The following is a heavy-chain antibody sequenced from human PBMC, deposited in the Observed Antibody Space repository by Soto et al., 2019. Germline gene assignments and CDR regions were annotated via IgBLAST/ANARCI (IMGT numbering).Heavy chain of an antibody. CDR3: AHSIPSGSPNWFDP. CDR1: GFSLSTSGVG. V-gene: IGHV2-5*02. J-gene: IGHJ5*02. D-gene: IGHD3-10*01. Sequence: QITLKESGPTLVKPTQTLTLTCTFSGFSLSTSGVGVGWIRQPPGKALEWLALIYWDDDKRYSPSLKSRLTITKDTTKNQVVLTMTNMDPVDTATYYCAHSIPSGSPNWFDPWGQGTLVTVSS. CDR2: IYWDDDK.